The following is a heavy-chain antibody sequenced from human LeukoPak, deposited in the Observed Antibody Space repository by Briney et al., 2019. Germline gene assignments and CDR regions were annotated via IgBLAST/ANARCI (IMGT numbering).Heavy chain of an antibody. V-gene: IGHV4-59*01. J-gene: IGHJ5*02. Sequence: SSGTLSLTCTVSGGSISSYYWSWIRQPPGKGLEWIGYIYYSGSTNYNPSLKSRVTISVDTSKNQFSLKLSSVTAADTAVYYCAREDYYDSSGQNWFDPWGQGTLVTVSS. CDR3: AREDYYDSSGQNWFDP. CDR2: IYYSGST. CDR1: GGSISSYY. D-gene: IGHD3-22*01.